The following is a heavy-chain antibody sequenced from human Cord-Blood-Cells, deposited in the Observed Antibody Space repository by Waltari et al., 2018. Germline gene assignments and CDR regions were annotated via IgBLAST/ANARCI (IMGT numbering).Heavy chain of an antibody. CDR1: GGTFSSYA. CDR3: AREGYCSSTSCPYYYYMDV. Sequence: QVQLVQSGAEVKKPGSSVKVSCKASGGTFSSYAISWVRQAPGPGLEWMGGIIPILGIANYAQKFQGRVTITADESTSTAYMELSSLRSEDTAVYYCAREGYCSSTSCPYYYYMDVWGKGTTVTVSS. D-gene: IGHD2-2*01. V-gene: IGHV1-69*04. CDR2: IIPILGIA. J-gene: IGHJ6*03.